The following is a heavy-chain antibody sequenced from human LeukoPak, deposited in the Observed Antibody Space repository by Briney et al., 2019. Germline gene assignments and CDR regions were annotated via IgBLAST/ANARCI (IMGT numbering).Heavy chain of an antibody. CDR3: ARRNYDFWSGHNWFDP. Sequence: SETLSLTCAVYGGSFSGYYWSWIRQPPGKGLEWIGEINHSGSTNYNPSLKSRVTISVDTSKNQFSLKLSSVTAADTAVYYCARRNYDFWSGHNWFDPWGQGTLVTVSS. V-gene: IGHV4-34*01. J-gene: IGHJ5*02. D-gene: IGHD3-3*01. CDR2: INHSGST. CDR1: GGSFSGYY.